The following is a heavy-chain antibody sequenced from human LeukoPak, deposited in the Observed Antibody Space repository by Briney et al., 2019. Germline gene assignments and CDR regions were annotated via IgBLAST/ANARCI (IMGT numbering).Heavy chain of an antibody. Sequence: GGSLRLSCAASGFTFSSYAMHWVRQAPGKGLEWVAVISDDGSNKYYADSVKGRFTISRDNSKNTLYLQMNSLRAEDTAVYYCARDDYYDSSGYYPTFDYWGQGTLVTVSS. V-gene: IGHV3-30-3*01. D-gene: IGHD3-22*01. CDR3: ARDDYYDSSGYYPTFDY. J-gene: IGHJ4*02. CDR2: ISDDGSNK. CDR1: GFTFSSYA.